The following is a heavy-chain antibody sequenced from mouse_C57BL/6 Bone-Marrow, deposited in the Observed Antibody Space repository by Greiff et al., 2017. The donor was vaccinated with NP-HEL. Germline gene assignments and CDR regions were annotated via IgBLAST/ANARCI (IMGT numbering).Heavy chain of an antibody. D-gene: IGHD2-1*01. V-gene: IGHV7-1*01. J-gene: IGHJ3*01. Sequence: EVKVVESGGGLVQSGRSLRLSCATSGFTFSDFYMEWVRQAPGKGLEWIAASRNKANDYTTEYSASVKGRFIVSRDTSQSILYLQMNALRAEDTAIYYCARDDGNYSFAYWGQGTLVTVSA. CDR1: GFTFSDFY. CDR3: ARDDGNYSFAY. CDR2: SRNKANDYTT.